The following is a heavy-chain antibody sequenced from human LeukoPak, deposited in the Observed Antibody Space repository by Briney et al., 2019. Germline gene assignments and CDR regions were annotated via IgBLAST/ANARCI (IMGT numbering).Heavy chain of an antibody. CDR1: GGSINNGGYY. D-gene: IGHD5-24*01. J-gene: IGHJ4*02. CDR3: ARNRDGYNSFDY. Sequence: SQSLSLTCTVSGGSINNGGYYWSWIRQHPGKGLEWIGYIYYSGSSYYNPSLRSRVTISVDTSKNHFSLKLSSVTAADTAVYYCARNRDGYNSFDYWGQGTLVTVSS. CDR2: IYYSGSS. V-gene: IGHV4-31*03.